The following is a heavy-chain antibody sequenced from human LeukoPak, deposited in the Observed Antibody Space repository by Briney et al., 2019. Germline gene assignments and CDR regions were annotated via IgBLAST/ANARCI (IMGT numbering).Heavy chain of an antibody. V-gene: IGHV4-59*01. CDR1: GGSISSYY. D-gene: IGHD6-13*01. CDR3: ARTASSSGYSSSWLYYFDY. J-gene: IGHJ4*02. CDR2: IYYSGST. Sequence: SETLSLTCTVSGGSISSYYWNWIRQPPAKGLEWIGYIYYSGSTNYNPSLKSRVTISVDTSKNQFSLKLGSVTAADTAVYYCARTASSSGYSSSWLYYFDYWGQGTLVTVSS.